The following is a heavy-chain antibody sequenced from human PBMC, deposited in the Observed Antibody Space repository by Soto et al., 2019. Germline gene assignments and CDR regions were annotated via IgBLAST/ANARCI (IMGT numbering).Heavy chain of an antibody. CDR2: IHHSGST. CDR1: GGSISSYY. CDR3: ARDLEVRIVITEPDSYYGMDV. V-gene: IGHV4-59*01. J-gene: IGHJ6*02. D-gene: IGHD3-22*01. Sequence: TETLSLTCTVSGGSISSYYWSWIRQPPGKGLEWIGYIHHSGSTNYNPSLKSRVTISVDTSKNQFSLKLSSVTAADTAVYYCARDLEVRIVITEPDSYYGMDVSGQGTNVTVSS.